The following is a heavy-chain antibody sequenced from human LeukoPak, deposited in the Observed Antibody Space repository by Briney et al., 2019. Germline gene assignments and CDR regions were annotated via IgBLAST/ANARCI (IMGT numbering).Heavy chain of an antibody. Sequence: SCKVSGYTLTELSMHWVRQAPGKGLEWVAFIRYDGSNKYYADSVKGRFTISRDNSKNTLYLQMNSLRAEDTAVYYCAKDGLRFLEWSHFDYWGQGTLVTVSS. CDR2: IRYDGSNK. CDR3: AKDGLRFLEWSHFDY. D-gene: IGHD3-3*01. V-gene: IGHV3-30*02. J-gene: IGHJ4*02. CDR1: GYTLTELS.